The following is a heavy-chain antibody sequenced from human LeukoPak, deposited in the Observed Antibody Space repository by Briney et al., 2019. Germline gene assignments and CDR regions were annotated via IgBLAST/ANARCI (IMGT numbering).Heavy chain of an antibody. V-gene: IGHV3-21*01. CDR3: AKGYYYDSLHAFDI. CDR1: GFTFSTYG. Sequence: PGGSLRLSCAASGFTFSTYGMNWVRQAPGKGLEWVSSISSGSSYIYYADSVKGRFTISRDNAKNSLYLQMNSLRAEDTAVYYCAKGYYYDSLHAFDIWGQGTMVTVSS. D-gene: IGHD3-22*01. CDR2: ISSGSSYI. J-gene: IGHJ3*02.